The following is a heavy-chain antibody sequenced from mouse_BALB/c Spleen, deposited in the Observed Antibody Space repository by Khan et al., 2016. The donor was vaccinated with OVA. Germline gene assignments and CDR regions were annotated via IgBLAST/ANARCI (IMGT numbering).Heavy chain of an antibody. CDR1: GYTFTSYY. CDR2: INPSNGGT. CDR3: TRSGGYYGSSYRYYFDY. J-gene: IGHJ2*01. V-gene: IGHV1S81*02. D-gene: IGHD1-1*01. Sequence: QVQLQQSGAELVKPGASVMLSCKASGYTFTSYYMYWVKQRPGQGLEWIGGINPSNGGTNFTEKFKSKATLTVDKSSSTAYMQISSLTYEDSAVYYCTRSGGYYGSSYRYYFDYWGQGTTLTVSS.